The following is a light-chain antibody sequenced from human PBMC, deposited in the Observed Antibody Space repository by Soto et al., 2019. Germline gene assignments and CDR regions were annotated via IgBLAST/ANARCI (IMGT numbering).Light chain of an antibody. CDR2: SSS. J-gene: IGKJ1*01. CDR1: QSISNF. V-gene: IGKV1-39*01. Sequence: DIQLTQSPSSLSASVGDRLTITCRASQSISNFLKWYQQRPGQAPKLLISSSSNVQSRVPSRFSGRGSGTDVTPTISSLQPEDAASYCCQQSYNTPRTFGQGTKVEI. CDR3: QQSYNTPRT.